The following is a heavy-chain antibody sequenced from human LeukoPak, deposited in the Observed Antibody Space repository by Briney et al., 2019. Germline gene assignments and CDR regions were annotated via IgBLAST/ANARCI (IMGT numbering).Heavy chain of an antibody. CDR1: GFTFGSYA. Sequence: GGSLRLSCAASGFTFGSYAMTWVRQAPGQGLDWVSVITGCESSTYYADSVRGRFTISRDNPKNTLYLQMNSLRHDDTAVYYCAKHRGSGVAGTGGVESWGQGTLVTVSS. CDR2: ITGCESST. V-gene: IGHV3-23*01. CDR3: AKHRGSGVAGTGGVES. J-gene: IGHJ4*02. D-gene: IGHD6-19*01.